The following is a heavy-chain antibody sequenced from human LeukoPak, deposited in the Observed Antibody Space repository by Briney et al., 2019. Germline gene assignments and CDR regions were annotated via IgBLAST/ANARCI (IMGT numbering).Heavy chain of an antibody. CDR1: GFTFSDYY. CDR3: ARDEEAPYYYYMDV. CDR2: ISSSGSTI. Sequence: PGGSLRLSCAASGFTFSDYYMSWIRQAPGKGLEWVSYISSSGSTIYYADSVKGRFTISRDNAKNSLYLQMNSLRAKDTAVYYCARDEEAPYYYYMDVWGKGTTVTVSS. J-gene: IGHJ6*03. V-gene: IGHV3-11*04.